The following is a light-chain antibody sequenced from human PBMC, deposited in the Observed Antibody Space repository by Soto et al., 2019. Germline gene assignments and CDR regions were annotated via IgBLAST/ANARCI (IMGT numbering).Light chain of an antibody. J-gene: IGKJ5*01. Sequence: EIVLTQSPGTLSLSPGERATLSFGASQSISSSLAWYQQKPGLAPTLLISDASNRASGVPDRFTGGGSGTDFSLTIRRLEPEDFAVYYCQQRHMWPITFGQGTRLEI. CDR2: DAS. V-gene: IGKV3D-20*02. CDR3: QQRHMWPIT. CDR1: QSISSS.